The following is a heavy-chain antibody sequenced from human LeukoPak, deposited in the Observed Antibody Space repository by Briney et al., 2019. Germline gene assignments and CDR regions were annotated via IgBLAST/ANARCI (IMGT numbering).Heavy chain of an antibody. Sequence: PSQTLSLTCTVSGGSISSGSYYWSWIRQPAGKGLEWIGRIYTSGSTNYNPSLKSRVTISVDTSKNQFSLKLRSVTAADTAVYYCARGRSGWYRPYFDYWGQGTLVTVSS. J-gene: IGHJ4*02. CDR2: IYTSGST. CDR1: GGSISSGSYY. D-gene: IGHD6-19*01. CDR3: ARGRSGWYRPYFDY. V-gene: IGHV4-61*02.